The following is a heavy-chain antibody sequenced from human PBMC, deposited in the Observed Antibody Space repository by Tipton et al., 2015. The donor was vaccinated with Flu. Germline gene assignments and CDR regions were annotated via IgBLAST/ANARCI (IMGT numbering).Heavy chain of an antibody. CDR3: AREGVGDSSGYYLIDAFDI. D-gene: IGHD3-22*01. Sequence: VQLVQSGGGLVQPGGSLRLSCAASGFTFSSYEMNWVRQAPGKGLEWVSYISSSASTIYYADSVKGRFTISRDNAKNSLYLQMNSLRPEDTAVYYCAREGVGDSSGYYLIDAFDIWGQGTMVTVSS. CDR2: ISSSASTI. V-gene: IGHV3-48*03. CDR1: GFTFSSYE. J-gene: IGHJ3*02.